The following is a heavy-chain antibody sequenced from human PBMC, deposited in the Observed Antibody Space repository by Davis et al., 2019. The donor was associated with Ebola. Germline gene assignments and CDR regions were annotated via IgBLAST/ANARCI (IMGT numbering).Heavy chain of an antibody. CDR1: GYTFTGYY. Sequence: ASVKVSCKASGYTFTGYYMHWVRQAPGQGLEWMGWINPNSGGTNYAQKFQGWVTMTRDTSISTAYMELSRLRSEDTAVYYCAREVVVVVAATPSGYYYYGMDVWGQGTTVTVSS. D-gene: IGHD2-15*01. CDR3: AREVVVVVAATPSGYYYYGMDV. V-gene: IGHV1-2*04. J-gene: IGHJ6*02. CDR2: INPNSGGT.